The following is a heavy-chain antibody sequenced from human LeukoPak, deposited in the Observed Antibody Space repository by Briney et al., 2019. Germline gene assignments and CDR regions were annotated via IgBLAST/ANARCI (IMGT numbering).Heavy chain of an antibody. D-gene: IGHD2-2*01. CDR1: GFTFSSFY. V-gene: IGHV3-7*01. Sequence: PGGSLRLSCAASGFTFSSFYISWVRQPPGKGLEWVANIKQDGSDKYYVDSVKGRFTISRDNAKNSLYLQMNSLRAEDTAVYYCAREAVVVEVPSAMDDAFDVWGQGTMVTVSS. J-gene: IGHJ3*01. CDR3: AREAVVVEVPSAMDDAFDV. CDR2: IKQDGSDK.